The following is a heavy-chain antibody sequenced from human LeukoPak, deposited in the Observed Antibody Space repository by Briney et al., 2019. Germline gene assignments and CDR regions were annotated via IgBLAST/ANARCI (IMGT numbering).Heavy chain of an antibody. CDR2: ISYSGST. D-gene: IGHD5-18*01. CDR1: GGSIRSYY. Sequence: SETLSLTCTVPGGSIRSYYWSWIRQPPGRGLEWIGYISYSGSTYYNPSLKSRVTISVDTSKNHFSLKLSSVTAADTAVYYCARLRYSYGSWYFDLWGRGTLVTVSS. J-gene: IGHJ2*01. V-gene: IGHV4-59*06. CDR3: ARLRYSYGSWYFDL.